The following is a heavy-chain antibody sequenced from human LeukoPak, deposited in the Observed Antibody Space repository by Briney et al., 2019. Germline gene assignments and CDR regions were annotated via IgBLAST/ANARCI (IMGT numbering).Heavy chain of an antibody. D-gene: IGHD6-25*01. J-gene: IGHJ4*02. CDR1: GDSISRSTCY. V-gene: IGHV4-39*02. CDR2: VYCGRSP. Sequence: PSETLSLTCTVSGDSISRSTCYWAWIRQPPGKGLEWIGSVYCGRSPYFNPSLESRATISVDTSKNHFSLKMSSVTAADTAVYYCARSSGTGTFSYWGQGTLVTVSS. CDR3: ARSSGTGTFSY.